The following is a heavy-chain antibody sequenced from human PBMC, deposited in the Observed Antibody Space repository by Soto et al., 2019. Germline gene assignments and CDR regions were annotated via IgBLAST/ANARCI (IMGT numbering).Heavy chain of an antibody. V-gene: IGHV1-18*01. J-gene: IGHJ4*02. D-gene: IGHD6-13*01. CDR3: ARDWFRALSTKVHSAAKPFDY. Sequence: ASVKVSCKASGYTFTSYGISWVRQAPGQGLEWMRWISAYNGNTNYAQKLQGRVTMTTDTSTSTAYMELRSLRSDDTAVYYCARDWFRALSTKVHSAAKPFDYWGQGTLVTVSS. CDR1: GYTFTSYG. CDR2: ISAYNGNT.